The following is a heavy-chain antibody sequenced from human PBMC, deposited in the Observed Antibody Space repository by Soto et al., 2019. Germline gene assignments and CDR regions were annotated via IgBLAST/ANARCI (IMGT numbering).Heavy chain of an antibody. Sequence: SETLSLTCTVSGGSISSGDYYWSWIRQPPGKGLEWIGYIYYSGSTYYNPSLKSRVTISVDTSKNQFSLKLSSVTAADTAVYYCARALRLNPSNWFDPWGQGTLVTVSS. V-gene: IGHV4-30-4*01. CDR3: ARALRLNPSNWFDP. D-gene: IGHD3-3*01. CDR2: IYYSGST. J-gene: IGHJ5*02. CDR1: GGSISSGDYY.